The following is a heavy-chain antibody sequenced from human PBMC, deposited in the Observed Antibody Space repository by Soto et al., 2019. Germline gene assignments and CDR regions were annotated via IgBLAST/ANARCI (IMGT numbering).Heavy chain of an antibody. CDR1: GFTFTSYW. CDR2: IKQDGGEK. V-gene: IGHV3-7*04. J-gene: IGHJ4*02. Sequence: EVQLVESGGGLVQPGGSLRLSCAASGFTFTSYWMTWVRQAPGKGLEWVANIKQDGGEKDYVGSVKGRFTISRDNAENSLYLQSDSLRAEDAAVYYCARGAFPTWGTYPLDYWGQGTLVTVSS. CDR3: ARGAFPTWGTYPLDY. D-gene: IGHD3-16*02.